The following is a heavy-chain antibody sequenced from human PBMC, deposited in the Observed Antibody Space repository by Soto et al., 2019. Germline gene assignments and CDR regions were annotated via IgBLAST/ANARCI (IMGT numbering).Heavy chain of an antibody. CDR3: ARSTYYYDSSGHDY. CDR2: IWYDGSNK. V-gene: IGHV3-33*01. J-gene: IGHJ4*02. Sequence: ESGGGVVQPGRSLRLSCAASGFTFSSYGMHWVRQAPGKGLEWVAVIWYDGSNKYYADSVKGRFTISRDNSKNTLYLQMNSLRAEDTAVYYCARSTYYYDSSGHDYWGQGTLVTVSS. D-gene: IGHD3-22*01. CDR1: GFTFSSYG.